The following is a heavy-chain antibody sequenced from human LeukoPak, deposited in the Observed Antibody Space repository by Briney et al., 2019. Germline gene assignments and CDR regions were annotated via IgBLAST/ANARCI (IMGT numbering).Heavy chain of an antibody. CDR2: IIPIFGIA. J-gene: IGHJ5*02. CDR1: GGTFISYA. Sequence: ASVKVSCKASGGTFISYAMSGVRQAPGQGGEWMGGIIPIFGIANYAQKFQSRVTITADKSTSTAYMELSSLRSEDTAVYYCARDAPIAAAVTSQHYNWFDPWGQGTLVTVSS. CDR3: ARDAPIAAAVTSQHYNWFDP. D-gene: IGHD6-13*01. V-gene: IGHV1-69*10.